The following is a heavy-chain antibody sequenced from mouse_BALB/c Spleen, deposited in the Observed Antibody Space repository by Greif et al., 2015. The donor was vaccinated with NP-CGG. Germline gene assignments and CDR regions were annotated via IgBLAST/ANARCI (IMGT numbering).Heavy chain of an antibody. CDR3: ARGNSDSWFAY. J-gene: IGHJ3*01. D-gene: IGHD2-1*01. CDR2: IAPGSGST. CDR1: GYTFTSYW. Sequence: DLVKPGASVKLSCKASGYTFTSYWINWIKQRPGQGLEWIGRIAPGSGSTYYNEMFKGKATLTVDTSSSTAYIQLSSLSSEDSAVYFCARGNSDSWFAYWGQGTLVTVSA. V-gene: IGHV1S41*01.